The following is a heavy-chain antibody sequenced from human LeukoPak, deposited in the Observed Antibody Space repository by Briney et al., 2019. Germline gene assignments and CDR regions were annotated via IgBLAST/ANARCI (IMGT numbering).Heavy chain of an antibody. CDR3: ASCNTCIAAAQNYYYMDV. Sequence: GASVKVSCKASGGTFSSYAISWVRQAPGQGLEWMGRIIPILGIANYAQKFQGRVTITADESTSTAYMELSSLRSEDTAVYYCASCNTCIAAAQNYYYMDVWGKGTTVTVSS. J-gene: IGHJ6*03. D-gene: IGHD6-13*01. CDR1: GGTFSSYA. V-gene: IGHV1-69*04. CDR2: IIPILGIA.